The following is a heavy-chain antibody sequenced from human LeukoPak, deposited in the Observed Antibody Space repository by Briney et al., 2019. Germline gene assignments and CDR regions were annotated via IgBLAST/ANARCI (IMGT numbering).Heavy chain of an antibody. J-gene: IGHJ4*02. CDR1: GFTFGDYA. Sequence: GGSLRLSCTASGFTFGDYAMSWVRQAPGKGLEWVGFIRSKAYGGTTEYAASVKGRFTISRDDSKSIAYLQMNSLKTEDTAVYYCTRVFPVYYYGSGERNSFDYWGQGTLVTVSS. D-gene: IGHD3-10*01. V-gene: IGHV3-49*04. CDR3: TRVFPVYYYGSGERNSFDY. CDR2: IRSKAYGGTT.